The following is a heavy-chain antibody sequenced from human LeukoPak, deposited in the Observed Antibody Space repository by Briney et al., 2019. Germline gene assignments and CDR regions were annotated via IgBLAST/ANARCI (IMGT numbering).Heavy chain of an antibody. CDR2: INHSGST. D-gene: IGHD1-26*01. Sequence: GSLRLSCAASGFTFSSYAMSWIRQPPGKGLEWIGEINHSGSTNYNPSLKSRVTISVDTSKNQFSLKLSSVTAADTAVYYCARPSHKWELTYFDYWGQGTLVTVSS. J-gene: IGHJ4*02. CDR1: GFTFSSYA. CDR3: ARPSHKWELTYFDY. V-gene: IGHV4-34*01.